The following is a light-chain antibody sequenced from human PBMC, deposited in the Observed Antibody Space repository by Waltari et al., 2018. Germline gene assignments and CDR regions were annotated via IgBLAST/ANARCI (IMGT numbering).Light chain of an antibody. V-gene: IGLV1-44*01. Sequence: QSLLTQPPSAPGTPGQRVIISCSGSSPLIRSDTVNWYQQLPGTAPRLLIYSTNQRPSGVPDRFSGSKSGTAAFLAISGLQSEDESDYYCAAWDGSQFARVFGGGTKLSVL. J-gene: IGLJ3*02. CDR2: STN. CDR3: AAWDGSQFARV. CDR1: SPLIRSDT.